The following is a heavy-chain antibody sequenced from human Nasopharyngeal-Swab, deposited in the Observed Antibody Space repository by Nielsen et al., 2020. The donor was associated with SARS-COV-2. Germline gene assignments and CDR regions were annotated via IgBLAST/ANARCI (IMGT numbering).Heavy chain of an antibody. CDR2: MNPNSGNT. V-gene: IGHV1-8*01. CDR1: GYTFTSYD. D-gene: IGHD4-17*01. Sequence: ASVKVSCKASGYTFTSYDINWVRQATGQGLEWMGWMNPNSGNTGYAQKFQGRVTMTRNTSISTAYMELSSLRSDDTAVYYCAREATVIDYAFDIWGQGTMVTVSS. CDR3: AREATVIDYAFDI. J-gene: IGHJ3*02.